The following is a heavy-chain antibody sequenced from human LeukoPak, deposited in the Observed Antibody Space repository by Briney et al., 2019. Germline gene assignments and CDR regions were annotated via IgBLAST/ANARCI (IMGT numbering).Heavy chain of an antibody. D-gene: IGHD3-9*01. CDR3: ARDRPHYDILTGYRPENAFDI. V-gene: IGHV4-4*07. CDR1: GGSISSYY. J-gene: IGHJ3*02. CDR2: IYTSGST. Sequence: SETLSLTCTVSGGSISSYYWSWIRQPAGKGLEWIGRIYTSGSTNYNPSLKSRVTMSVDTSKNQFSLKLSSVTAADTAVYYCARDRPHYDILTGYRPENAFDIWGQGTMVTVSS.